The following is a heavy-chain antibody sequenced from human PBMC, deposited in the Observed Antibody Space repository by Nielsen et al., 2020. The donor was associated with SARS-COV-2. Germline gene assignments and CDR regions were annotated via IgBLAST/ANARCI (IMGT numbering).Heavy chain of an antibody. J-gene: IGHJ6*02. D-gene: IGHD2/OR15-2a*01. CDR1: GGSISSGDYH. CDR2: IYYSGST. V-gene: IGHV4-30-4*01. CDR3: ARVLSSSYGMDV. Sequence: SETLSLTCAVSGGSISSGDYHWSWIRQPPGKGLEWIGNIYYSGSTYYNPSLKSRVTISVDTSKNQFSLKLSSVTAADTAVYYCARVLSSSYGMDVWGQGTTVTVSS.